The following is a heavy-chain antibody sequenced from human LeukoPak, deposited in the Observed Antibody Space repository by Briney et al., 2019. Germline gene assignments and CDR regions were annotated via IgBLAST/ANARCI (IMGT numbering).Heavy chain of an antibody. Sequence: GGSPRLSCAASGFTFNNYVMSWIRQAPGKGLEWVAFIRYDGSNKYYADSVKGRFTISRDNSKNTLYLQMNSLRAEDTAVYYCARDGYSSSFCDYWGQGTLVTVSS. J-gene: IGHJ4*02. D-gene: IGHD6-13*01. CDR3: ARDGYSSSFCDY. V-gene: IGHV3-30*02. CDR2: IRYDGSNK. CDR1: GFTFNNYV.